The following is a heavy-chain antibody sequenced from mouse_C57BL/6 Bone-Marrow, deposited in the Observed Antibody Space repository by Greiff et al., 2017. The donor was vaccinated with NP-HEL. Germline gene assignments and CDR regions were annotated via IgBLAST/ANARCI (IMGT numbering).Heavy chain of an antibody. CDR3: ARSPYGGFAY. CDR1: GYTFTDYY. V-gene: IGHV1-76*01. Sequence: QVQLQQSGAELVRPGASVKLSCKASGYTFTDYYINWVKQRPGQGLEWIARIYPGSGNTNYNEKFKGKATLTAEKSSSTAYMQLSSLTSEDSAVYFCARSPYGGFAYWGQGTLVTVSA. D-gene: IGHD1-1*02. CDR2: IYPGSGNT. J-gene: IGHJ3*01.